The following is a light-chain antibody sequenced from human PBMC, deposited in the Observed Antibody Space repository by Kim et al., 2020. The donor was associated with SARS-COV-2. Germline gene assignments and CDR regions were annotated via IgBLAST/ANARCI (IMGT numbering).Light chain of an antibody. CDR1: QSISNW. Sequence: DIQMTQSPYTLSAMVGDRVTITCRASQSISNWLAWYQQKPEKAPKVLIYKGSILESGVPSRFSGSGSGTEFTLTISALHPEDCATYYSLLSSSFPLIFGQGTTLEI. J-gene: IGKJ2*01. CDR2: KGS. CDR3: LLSSSFPLI. V-gene: IGKV1-5*03.